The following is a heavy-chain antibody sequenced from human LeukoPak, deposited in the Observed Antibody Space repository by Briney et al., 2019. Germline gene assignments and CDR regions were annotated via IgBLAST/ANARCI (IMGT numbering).Heavy chain of an antibody. J-gene: IGHJ4*02. D-gene: IGHD3-22*01. Sequence: PGGSLRLSCAASGFSFGTNAMTCGSQAPGKGEACASTGSSRGGNTDSTDSVKGRFTISRDNAKNTLFLQMSSLRAEDTALYYCTKGGVVSAFGYWGQGVLVTVSS. CDR3: TKGGVVSAFGY. CDR2: GSSRGGNT. V-gene: IGHV3-23*01. CDR1: GFSFGTNA.